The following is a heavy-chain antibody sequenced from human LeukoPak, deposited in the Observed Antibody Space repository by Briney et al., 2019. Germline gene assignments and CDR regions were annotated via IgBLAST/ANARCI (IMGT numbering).Heavy chain of an antibody. CDR2: IYPGDSDT. V-gene: IGHV5-51*01. D-gene: IGHD6-19*01. CDR3: ARRVAVAGQEDYFDY. J-gene: IGHJ4*02. Sequence: GESLQIPCKGSGYRFTSYWIGWVRQMPGKGLAWMGIIYPGDSDTRYSPSFQGQVTISADKSITTAYLQWSSLKASDTAMYYCARRVAVAGQEDYFDYWGQGTLVTVSS. CDR1: GYRFTSYW.